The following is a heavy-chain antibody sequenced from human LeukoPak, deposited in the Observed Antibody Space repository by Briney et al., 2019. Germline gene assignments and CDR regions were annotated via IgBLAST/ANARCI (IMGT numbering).Heavy chain of an antibody. D-gene: IGHD2-2*01. V-gene: IGHV1-69*13. Sequence: SVKVSCKASGGTFSSYAISWVRQAPGQGLEWMGGIIPIFGTANYTQKFQGRVTITADESTSTAYMELSSLRSEDTAVYYCAREIVVVPAASGGPDAFDIWGQGTMVTVSS. CDR1: GGTFSSYA. CDR2: IIPIFGTA. J-gene: IGHJ3*02. CDR3: AREIVVVPAASGGPDAFDI.